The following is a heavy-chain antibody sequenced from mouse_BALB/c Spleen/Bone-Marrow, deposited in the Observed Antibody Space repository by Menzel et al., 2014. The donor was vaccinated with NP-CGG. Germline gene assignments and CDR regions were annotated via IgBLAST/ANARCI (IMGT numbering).Heavy chain of an antibody. Sequence: EVHLVESGGGLAKPGGSLQLSCAASGFTFSTYAMSWVRQTPEKRLEWVATISSSGSYTYYPDSVKGRFTISRDNAKNTLYLQMSSLRSEDTAMFYCSRLRMITTYFDVWGAGTTATVSS. CDR2: ISSSGSYT. CDR3: SRLRMITTYFDV. D-gene: IGHD2-4*01. V-gene: IGHV5-9-3*01. J-gene: IGHJ1*01. CDR1: GFTFSTYA.